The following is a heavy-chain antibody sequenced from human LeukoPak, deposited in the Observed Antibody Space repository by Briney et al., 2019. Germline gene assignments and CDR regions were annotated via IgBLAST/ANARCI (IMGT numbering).Heavy chain of an antibody. J-gene: IGHJ1*01. V-gene: IGHV3-23*01. Sequence: GGSLRLSCAASGFTFSSHGMNWVRQAPGKGLEWVSDIGGTGGFITYAESVKGRSTVSRDNSKNKLYLQMNSLRAEDTAVYYCAKEIYGDATGGRFQHWGQGTLVTVSS. CDR3: AKEIYGDATGGRFQH. CDR2: IGGTGGFI. CDR1: GFTFSSHG. D-gene: IGHD4-17*01.